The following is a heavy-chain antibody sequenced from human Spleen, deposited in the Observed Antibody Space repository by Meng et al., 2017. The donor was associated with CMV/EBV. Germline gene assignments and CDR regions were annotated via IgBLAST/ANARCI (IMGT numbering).Heavy chain of an antibody. CDR3: AKDLLWATVVSDYYNYYAMDV. V-gene: IGHV3-30*02. Sequence: GESLKISCAASGFTFSGYGIHWVRQAPGKGLEWVAYIRYDGSHKYYVDSVKGRFTISRDNSKNTLYMQMNRLRAEDTAVYYCAKDLLWATVVSDYYNYYAMDVWGQGTTVTVSS. J-gene: IGHJ6*02. D-gene: IGHD3-10*01. CDR2: IRYDGSHK. CDR1: GFTFSGYG.